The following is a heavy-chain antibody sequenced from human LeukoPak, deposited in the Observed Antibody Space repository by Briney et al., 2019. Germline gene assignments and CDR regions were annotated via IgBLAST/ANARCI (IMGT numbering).Heavy chain of an antibody. CDR3: AKDGTGDLNWFDP. CDR1: GFTFSSYW. V-gene: IGHV3-7*01. J-gene: IGHJ5*02. D-gene: IGHD7-27*01. CDR2: IKQDGSEK. Sequence: GGSLRLSCAASGFTFSSYWMTWVRQAPGKGLEWVANIKQDGSEKYYVDSVKGRFTISRDNAKNSLYLQMNSLRAEDTAVYYCAKDGTGDLNWFDPWGQGTLVTVSS.